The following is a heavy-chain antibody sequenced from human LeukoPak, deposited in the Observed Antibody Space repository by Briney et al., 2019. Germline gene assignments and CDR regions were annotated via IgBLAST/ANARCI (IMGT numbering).Heavy chain of an antibody. V-gene: IGHV5-10-1*01. CDR2: IDPSDSYT. CDR1: GYSFTSYY. D-gene: IGHD3-10*01. Sequence: GESLKISCKGSGYSFTSYYINWVRQMPGKGLEWMGRIDPSDSYTNYSPSFQGQVTISADKSISTASLQWSSLKASDTAMYYCARTSGSLLYGMDVWGQGTTVTVSS. J-gene: IGHJ6*02. CDR3: ARTSGSLLYGMDV.